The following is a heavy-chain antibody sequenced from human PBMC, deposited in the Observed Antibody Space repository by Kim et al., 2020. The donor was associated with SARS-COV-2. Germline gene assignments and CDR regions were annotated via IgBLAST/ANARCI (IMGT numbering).Heavy chain of an antibody. V-gene: IGHV4-34*01. D-gene: IGHD5-12*01. J-gene: IGHJ4*02. Sequence: YNPSLKSQVTISVDTSKNQFSLKLCSVTAADTAVYYCARFGYNPAVYFDYWGQGTLVTVSS. CDR3: ARFGYNPAVYFDY.